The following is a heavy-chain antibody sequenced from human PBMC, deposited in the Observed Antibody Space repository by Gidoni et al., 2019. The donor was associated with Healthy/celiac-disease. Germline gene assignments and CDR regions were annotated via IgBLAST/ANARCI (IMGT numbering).Heavy chain of an antibody. CDR3: ARPRNGMDWFDP. CDR2: IIPIFGTA. J-gene: IGHJ5*02. V-gene: IGHV1-69*01. CDR1: GGTFSSYA. Sequence: QVQLVQSGAEVKKPGSSVKVSCKASGGTFSSYAISWVRQAPGQGLEWMGGIIPIFGTANYAQKFQGGVTITADESTSTAYMELSRLRSEDTAVYYCARPRNGMDWFDPWGQGTLVTVSS.